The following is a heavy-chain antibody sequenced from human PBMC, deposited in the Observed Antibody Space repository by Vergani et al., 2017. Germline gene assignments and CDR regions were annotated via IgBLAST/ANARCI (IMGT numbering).Heavy chain of an antibody. V-gene: IGHV5-51*01. J-gene: IGHJ5*02. CDR2: IYPGDSET. CDR1: GFSFSSSW. Sequence: EVQLVQSGPEVKEPGDSPRISCKGSGFSFSSSWIGWVRQMPGKGLEWMGIIYPGDSETRYSPSFQGQVTISADRSKSTTYLQWTSLKASDTAVYYCARRQYVGSWVVSWFDPWGQGTLVTVSS. CDR3: ARRQYVGSWVVSWFDP. D-gene: IGHD2-21*01.